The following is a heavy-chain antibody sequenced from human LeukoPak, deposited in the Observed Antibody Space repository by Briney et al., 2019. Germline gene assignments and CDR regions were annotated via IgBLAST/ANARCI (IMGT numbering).Heavy chain of an antibody. CDR3: AKVPPRLFGVVREGSYYFDC. D-gene: IGHD3-3*01. CDR1: GFTFSSYA. J-gene: IGHJ4*02. CDR2: ISGSGGST. V-gene: IGHV3-23*01. Sequence: PGGSLRLSCAASGFTFSSYAMSWVRQAPGKGLEWVSGISGSGGSTYNADSVKGRFTISRDNSKNTVYLQMNSLRAEDTAVYYCAKVPPRLFGVVREGSYYFDCWGQGTLVTVSS.